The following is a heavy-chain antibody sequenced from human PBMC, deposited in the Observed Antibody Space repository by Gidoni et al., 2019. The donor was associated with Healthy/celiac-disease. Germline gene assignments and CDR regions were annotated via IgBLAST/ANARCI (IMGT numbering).Heavy chain of an antibody. CDR3: TRPKAYSGSYNQDFDY. Sequence: EVQLVEPGGGLVQPGGSLYLSCAASGFTVSGFAMHWVRQASGKGLEWVGRIRSKANSYATAYAASVKGRFTISRDDSKNTAYLQMNSLKTEDTAVYYCTRPKAYSGSYNQDFDYWGQGTLVTVSS. J-gene: IGHJ4*02. D-gene: IGHD1-26*01. CDR2: IRSKANSYAT. V-gene: IGHV3-73*01. CDR1: GFTVSGFA.